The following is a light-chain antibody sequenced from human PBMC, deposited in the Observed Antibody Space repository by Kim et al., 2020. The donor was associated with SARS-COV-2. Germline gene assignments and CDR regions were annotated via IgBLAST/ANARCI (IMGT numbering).Light chain of an antibody. Sequence: SSELTQDPAVSVALGQTVRITCQGDSLRSYYASWYQQKPGQAPVLVIYGKNNRPSGIPDRFSGSSSGNTASLTITWAQAEDEADYYCNSRDSSGNPLFGG. J-gene: IGLJ2*01. CDR1: SLRSYY. CDR3: NSRDSSGNPL. V-gene: IGLV3-19*01. CDR2: GKN.